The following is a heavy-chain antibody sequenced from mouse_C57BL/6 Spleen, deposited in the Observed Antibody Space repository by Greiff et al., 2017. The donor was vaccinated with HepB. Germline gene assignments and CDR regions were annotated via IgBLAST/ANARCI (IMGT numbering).Heavy chain of an antibody. CDR3: ARSGSSGYVWFAY. CDR2: IYPRDGST. D-gene: IGHD3-2*02. CDR1: GYTFTSYD. V-gene: IGHV1-85*01. J-gene: IGHJ3*01. Sequence: VQLQESGPELVKPGASVKLSCKASGYTFTSYDINWVKQRPGQGLEWIGWIYPRDGSTKYNEKFKGKATLTVDTSSSTAYMELHSLTSEDSAVYFCARSGSSGYVWFAYWGQGTLVTVSA.